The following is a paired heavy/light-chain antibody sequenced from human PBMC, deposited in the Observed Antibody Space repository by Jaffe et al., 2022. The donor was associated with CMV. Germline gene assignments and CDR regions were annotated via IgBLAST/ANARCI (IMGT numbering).Heavy chain of an antibody. D-gene: IGHD2-21*01. CDR1: GGSLSDYY. Sequence: QVQLHQWGAGLLKPSETLSLSCTVSGGSLSDYYWGWIRQSPGKGLEWIGDINDDGDTNYSPSLESRVTLSVDTAKNQFSLKMNSVSAADTAVYYCARAPGYSGKFVSWGQGTLVTVSS. CDR2: INDDGDT. V-gene: IGHV4-34*01. J-gene: IGHJ4*02. CDR3: ARAPGYSGKFVS.
Light chain of an antibody. CDR1: HDISNA. CDR3: QQYEDLPYT. Sequence: DIQMTQSPPSLSAYVGDRVTITCQASHDISNALNWYQQKPGKAPKLLIYDTSNLETGVPSRFTGSGSGRNFFLTIISLQSEDIATYYCQQYEDLPYTFGLGTKLEIK. CDR2: DTS. J-gene: IGKJ2*01. V-gene: IGKV1-33*01.